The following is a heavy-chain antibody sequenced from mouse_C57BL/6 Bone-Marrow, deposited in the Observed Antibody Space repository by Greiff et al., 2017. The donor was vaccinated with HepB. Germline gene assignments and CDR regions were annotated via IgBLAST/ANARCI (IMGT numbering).Heavy chain of an antibody. J-gene: IGHJ2*01. CDR2: INPNNGGT. V-gene: IGHV1-18*01. CDR3: ARETDDYYFDY. D-gene: IGHD2-4*01. Sequence: DVHLVESGPELVKPGASVKIPCKASGYTFTDYNMDWVKQSHGKSLEWIGDINPNNGGTIYNQKFKGKATLTVDKSSSTAYMELRSLTSEDTAVYYCARETDDYYFDYWGQGTTLTVSS. CDR1: GYTFTDYN.